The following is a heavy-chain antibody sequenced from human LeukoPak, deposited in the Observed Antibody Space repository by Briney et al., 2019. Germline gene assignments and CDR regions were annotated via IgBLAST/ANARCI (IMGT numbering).Heavy chain of an antibody. CDR3: AKSVGSWDYGYFDY. CDR2: ISGGGGST. CDR1: GFTFSSYA. Sequence: SGGSLRLSCAASGFTFSSYAMSWVRQAPGKGLEWVSAISGGGGSTYYADSVKGRFTISRDNSKNTLYLQMNSLRAEDTAVYYCAKSVGSWDYGYFDYWGQGTLVTVSS. D-gene: IGHD4/OR15-4a*01. V-gene: IGHV3-23*01. J-gene: IGHJ4*02.